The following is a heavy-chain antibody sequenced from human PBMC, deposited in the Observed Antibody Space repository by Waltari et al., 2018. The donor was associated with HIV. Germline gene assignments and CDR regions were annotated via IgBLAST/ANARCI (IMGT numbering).Heavy chain of an antibody. CDR1: GFNVGNNY. CDR3: TTDPSAVLSY. J-gene: IGHJ4*02. Sequence: EVQLVESGGGLVQPGGSLRLSCAVSGFNVGNNYMSWVRQAPVKGLEWVSLIYSGGSTRHADSVRGRFTISRDSSSNTLYLQMNSLRTDDTAIYYCTTDPSAVLSYWGQGTLVTVSS. V-gene: IGHV3-66*02. D-gene: IGHD6-19*01. CDR2: IYSGGST.